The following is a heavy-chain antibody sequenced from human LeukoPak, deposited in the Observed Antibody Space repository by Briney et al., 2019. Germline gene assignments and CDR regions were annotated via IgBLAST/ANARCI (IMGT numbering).Heavy chain of an antibody. CDR2: IIPILGIA. V-gene: IGHV1-69*04. D-gene: IGHD3-10*01. Sequence: ASVKVSCKASGGTFSSYAISWVRQAPGQGLEWMGRIIPILGIANYAQKFQGRVTMTRNTSISTAYMELSSLRSEDTAVYYCARGLTYYYGSEKTTPDFDYWGQGTLVTVSS. CDR1: GGTFSSYA. CDR3: ARGLTYYYGSEKTTPDFDY. J-gene: IGHJ4*02.